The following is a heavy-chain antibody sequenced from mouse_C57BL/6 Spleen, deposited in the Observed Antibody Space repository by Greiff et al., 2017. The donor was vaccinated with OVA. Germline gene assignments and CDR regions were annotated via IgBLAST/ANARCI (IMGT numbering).Heavy chain of an antibody. CDR1: GYTFTDYY. J-gene: IGHJ3*01. CDR3: ARSYYSNSEFAY. V-gene: IGHV1-19*01. Sequence: VQLQQSGPVLVKPGASVKMSCKASGYTFTDYYMNWVKQSHGKSLEWIGVINPYNGGTSYNQKFKGKATLTVDKSSSTAYMELNSLTSEDSAVYYCARSYYSNSEFAYWGQGTLVTVSA. D-gene: IGHD2-5*01. CDR2: INPYNGGT.